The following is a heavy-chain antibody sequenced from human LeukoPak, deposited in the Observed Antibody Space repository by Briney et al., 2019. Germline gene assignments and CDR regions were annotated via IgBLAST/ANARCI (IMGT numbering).Heavy chain of an antibody. CDR3: ARETTLDAFDI. J-gene: IGHJ3*02. Sequence: PGGSLRLSCEASGFTFSSYAMSWVRQALGKGLEWVSAISGSGGSTYYADSVKGRFTISRDNSKNTLYLQMNNVRAEDTAVYYCARETTLDAFDIWGQGTMVTVSS. D-gene: IGHD4-17*01. CDR1: GFTFSSYA. V-gene: IGHV3-23*01. CDR2: ISGSGGST.